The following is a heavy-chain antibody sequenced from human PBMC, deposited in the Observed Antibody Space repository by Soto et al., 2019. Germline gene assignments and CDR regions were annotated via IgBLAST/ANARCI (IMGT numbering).Heavy chain of an antibody. CDR3: ARDMWSTSSSALRDY. CDR1: GFTVSSNY. D-gene: IGHD2-2*01. CDR2: IYSGGST. V-gene: IGHV3-53*01. Sequence: GGSLRLSCAASGFTVSSNYMSWVRQAPGKGLEWVSVIYSGGSTYYADSVKGRFTISRDNSKNTLYLQMNSLRAEDTAVYYCARDMWSTSSSALRDYWGQGTLVTGLL. J-gene: IGHJ4*02.